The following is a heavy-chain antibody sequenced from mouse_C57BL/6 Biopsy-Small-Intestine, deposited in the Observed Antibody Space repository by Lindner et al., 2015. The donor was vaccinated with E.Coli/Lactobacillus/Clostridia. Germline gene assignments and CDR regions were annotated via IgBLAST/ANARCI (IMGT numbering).Heavy chain of an antibody. J-gene: IGHJ2*01. V-gene: IGHV1-39*01. D-gene: IGHD2-3*01. CDR3: ARALYENYFDY. CDR1: GYSFTDYN. Sequence: QLQESGPELVKPGASVKISCKASGYSFTDYNMNWVKQSNEKSLEWIGVINPNYYTTSYNQKFKGKATLTVDQSSSTAYIQLNSLTSEDSAVYYCARALYENYFDYWGQGTTLTVSS. CDR2: INPNYYTT.